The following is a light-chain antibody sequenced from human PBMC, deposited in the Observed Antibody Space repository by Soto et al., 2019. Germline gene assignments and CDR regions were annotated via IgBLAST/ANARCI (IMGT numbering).Light chain of an antibody. V-gene: IGKV3-20*01. J-gene: IGKJ5*01. CDR1: QSVISSN. CDR3: QQYDKSPPIT. Sequence: VLTQSPANLSWSPGERSTVSGGAGQSVISSNLAWYRQKPGQAPRLIIYGASNRATGIPASFSGSGSGTDVTLIISRLETEDLSVYFCQQYDKSPPITVGQGTRLDI. CDR2: GAS.